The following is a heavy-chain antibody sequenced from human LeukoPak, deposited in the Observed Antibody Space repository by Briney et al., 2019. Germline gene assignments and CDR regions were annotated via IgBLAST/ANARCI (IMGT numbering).Heavy chain of an antibody. Sequence: PSETLSLTCAVYGGSFCGYYWSWIRQPPGKGLEWIGEINHSGSTNYNPSLKSRVTISVDTSKNQFSLKLSSVTAADTAVYYCARDRLSSIDYWGQGTLVTVSS. D-gene: IGHD3-16*02. J-gene: IGHJ4*02. CDR1: GGSFCGYY. CDR3: ARDRLSSIDY. V-gene: IGHV4-34*01. CDR2: INHSGST.